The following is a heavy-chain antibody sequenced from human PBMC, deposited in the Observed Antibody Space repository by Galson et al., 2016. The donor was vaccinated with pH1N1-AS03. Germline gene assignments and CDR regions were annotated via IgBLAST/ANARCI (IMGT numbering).Heavy chain of an antibody. D-gene: IGHD7-27*01. CDR3: VSDYWGSLI. CDR2: ITSDGSTT. J-gene: IGHJ4*02. V-gene: IGHV3-74*01. CDR1: GFTFSTYW. Sequence: SLRLSCATSGFTFSTYWMHWARQVPGKGLVWVSCITSDGSTTFYAESVKGRFTSSRDNDKSTLYLQMYSLTDDDTAVYYCVSDYWGSLIWGQGTLVTVSS.